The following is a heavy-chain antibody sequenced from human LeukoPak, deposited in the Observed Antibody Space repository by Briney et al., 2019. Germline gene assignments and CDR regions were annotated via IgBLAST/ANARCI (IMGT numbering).Heavy chain of an antibody. V-gene: IGHV4-31*03. Sequence: SETLSLTCTVSGGSISSNNYYWSWIRQHPGKGLEWIGYIYYSGSTYYNPSLKSRVTISVDTSKNQFSLKLSSVTAADTAVYYCARDAEGGGYVFDYWGQGTLVTVSS. D-gene: IGHD5-12*01. J-gene: IGHJ4*02. CDR1: GGSISSNNYY. CDR3: ARDAEGGGYVFDY. CDR2: IYYSGST.